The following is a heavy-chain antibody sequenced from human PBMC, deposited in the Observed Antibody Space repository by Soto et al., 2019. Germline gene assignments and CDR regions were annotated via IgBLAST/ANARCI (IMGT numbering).Heavy chain of an antibody. CDR3: ARHIIAAAGTFYFDY. D-gene: IGHD6-13*01. CDR2: IYYSGST. V-gene: IGHV4-39*01. J-gene: IGHJ4*02. Sequence: SETLSLTCTVSGGSISSSSYYWGWIRQPPGKGLEWIGSIYYSGSTYYNPSLKSRVTISVDTSKNQFSLKLSSVTAADTAVYYCARHIIAAAGTFYFDYWGQGTQVPVSS. CDR1: GGSISSSSYY.